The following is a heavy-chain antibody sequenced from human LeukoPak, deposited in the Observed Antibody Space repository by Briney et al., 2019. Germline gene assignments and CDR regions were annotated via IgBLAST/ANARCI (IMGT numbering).Heavy chain of an antibody. J-gene: IGHJ4*02. V-gene: IGHV1-24*01. CDR2: FDLEDGET. Sequence: ASVKLSCKVSGYTLTGLSMHWVRQAPGKGLEWMGGFDLEDGETIYAQKFQGRVTMTEDTSTDTAYMELSSLRSEDTAVYYWATDLSRGLRAFDYWGQGTLVTVSS. D-gene: IGHD5-12*01. CDR1: GYTLTGLS. CDR3: ATDLSRGLRAFDY.